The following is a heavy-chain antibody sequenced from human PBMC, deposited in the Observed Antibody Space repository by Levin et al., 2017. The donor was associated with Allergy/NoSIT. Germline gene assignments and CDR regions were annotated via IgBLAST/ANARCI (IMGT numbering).Heavy chain of an antibody. CDR2: VSWDGGSA. CDR3: AKDKLSHAPSGIDY. Sequence: GGSLRLSCAASGFIFDDYAMHWVRQAPGKGLEWVSLVSWDGGSAYYADSVKGRFTISRDNSKNSLYLQMHTLRAEDTALYYCAKDKLSHAPSGIDYRGQGTLVTVSS. V-gene: IGHV3-43D*03. J-gene: IGHJ4*02. CDR1: GFIFDDYA. D-gene: IGHD3-10*01.